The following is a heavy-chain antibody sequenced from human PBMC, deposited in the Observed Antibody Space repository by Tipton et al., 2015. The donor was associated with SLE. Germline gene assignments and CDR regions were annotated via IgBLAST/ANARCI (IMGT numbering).Heavy chain of an antibody. D-gene: IGHD1-7*01. V-gene: IGHV3-30*04. CDR1: GFTFSSYA. CDR3: ARIAGELRSDF. J-gene: IGHJ4*02. Sequence: SLRLSCAASGFTFSSYAMHWVRQAPGKGLEWVAVISYDGSNKYYADSVKGRFTISRDNSKNTLYLHMNSLRAEDTAVYYCARIAGELRSDFWGQGTLVSVSS. CDR2: ISYDGSNK.